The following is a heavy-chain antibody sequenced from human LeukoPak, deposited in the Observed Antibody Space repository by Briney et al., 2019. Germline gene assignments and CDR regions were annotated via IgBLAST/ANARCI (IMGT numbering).Heavy chain of an antibody. CDR3: AKDTYGPDDY. CDR2: ISGSGGST. CDR1: GFTFTSAW. J-gene: IGHJ4*02. Sequence: GGSLRLSCAASGFTFTSAWMNWVRQAPGKGLEWVSAISGSGGSTYYADSVKGRFTISRDNSKNTLYLQMNSLRGEDTGVYYCAKDTYGPDDYWGQGTLVTVSS. D-gene: IGHD1-14*01. V-gene: IGHV3-23*01.